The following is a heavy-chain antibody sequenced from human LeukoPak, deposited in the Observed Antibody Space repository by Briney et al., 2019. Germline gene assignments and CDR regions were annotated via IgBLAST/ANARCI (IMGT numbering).Heavy chain of an antibody. V-gene: IGHV1-69*13. D-gene: IGHD4-17*01. Sequence: GASVKVSCKASGGTFSSYAISWVRQAPGQGLEWMGGIIPIFGTANYAQKFQGRVTITADESTSTAYMELSSLRSEDTAVYYCARVHGDYAYYGMDVWGQGTTVTVSS. CDR1: GGTFSSYA. CDR2: IIPIFGTA. CDR3: ARVHGDYAYYGMDV. J-gene: IGHJ6*02.